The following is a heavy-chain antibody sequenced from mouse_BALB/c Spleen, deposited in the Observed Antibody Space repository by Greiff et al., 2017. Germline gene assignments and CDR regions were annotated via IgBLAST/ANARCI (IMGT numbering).Heavy chain of an antibody. Sequence: EVMLVESGGGLVKPGGSLKLSCAASGFTFSDYYMYWVRQTPEKGLEWVATISDGGSYTYYPDSVKGRFTISRDKSKNNLYLQMSSLKSGDTAMYYCARGGWDDDWLAYWGQGTLVTVSA. V-gene: IGHV5-4*02. J-gene: IGHJ3*01. CDR1: GFTFSDYY. CDR2: ISDGGSYT. CDR3: ARGGWDDDWLAY. D-gene: IGHD4-1*01.